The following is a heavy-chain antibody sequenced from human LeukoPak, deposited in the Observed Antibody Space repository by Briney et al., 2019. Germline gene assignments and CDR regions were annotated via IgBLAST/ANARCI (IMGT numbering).Heavy chain of an antibody. CDR2: IYYSGST. J-gene: IGHJ4*02. Sequence: PSETLSLTCTVSGGSISGGSYYWSWIRQPPGKGLEWIGYIYYSGSTKYNLSLKSRVTISVDTSKNQFSLKLSSVTAADTAVYYWARGRFDFWSGPFAGDWGQGTLVTVSS. V-gene: IGHV4-61*01. CDR1: GGSISGGSYY. CDR3: ARGRFDFWSGPFAGD. D-gene: IGHD3-3*01.